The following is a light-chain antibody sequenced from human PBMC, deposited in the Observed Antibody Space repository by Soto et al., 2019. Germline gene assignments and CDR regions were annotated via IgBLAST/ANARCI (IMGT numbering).Light chain of an antibody. V-gene: IGLV1-44*01. CDR1: SSNIGSNT. CDR2: LND. J-gene: IGLJ3*02. Sequence: QSVLTQPPSASGTPGQRVTISCSLSSSNIGSNTVSWYQQLPGAAPKLLIYLNDRRPSGVPDRFSGSKSGTSASLAISGLQSEDEANYYCAAWDDSLNGRVFGGGTKLTVL. CDR3: AAWDDSLNGRV.